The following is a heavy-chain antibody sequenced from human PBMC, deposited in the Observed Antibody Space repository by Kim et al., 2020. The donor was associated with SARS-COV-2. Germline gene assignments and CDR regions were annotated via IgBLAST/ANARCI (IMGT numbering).Heavy chain of an antibody. J-gene: IGHJ4*02. CDR2: INSDGSST. CDR1: GFTFSSYW. Sequence: GGSLRLSCAASGFTFSSYWMHWVRQAPGKGLVWVSRINSDGSSTSYADSVKGRFTISRDNAKNTLYLQMNSLRAEDTAVYYCAKIAVAGTPFDYWGQGTLVTVSS. V-gene: IGHV3-74*01. CDR3: AKIAVAGTPFDY. D-gene: IGHD6-19*01.